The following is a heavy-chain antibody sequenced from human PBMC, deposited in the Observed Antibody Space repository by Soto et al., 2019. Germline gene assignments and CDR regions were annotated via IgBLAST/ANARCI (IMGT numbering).Heavy chain of an antibody. J-gene: IGHJ4*02. CDR1: GGSIGGGDDY. CDR3: ARGTTTQLFDY. D-gene: IGHD4-17*01. CDR2: IYYSGST. V-gene: IGHV4-30-4*01. Sequence: PSETLSLTCTVSGGSIGGGDDYWSWIRQPPGKGLEWIGDIYYSGSTNYNPSLKSRVTISVDTSKNQFSLKLSSVTAADTAVYYCARGTTTQLFDYWGQGTLVTVSS.